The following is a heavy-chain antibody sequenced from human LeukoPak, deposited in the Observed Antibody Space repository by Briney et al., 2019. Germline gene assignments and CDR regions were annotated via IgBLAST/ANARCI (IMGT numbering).Heavy chain of an antibody. CDR1: GFTVSSNY. D-gene: IGHD4-17*01. CDR2: LYSGGST. Sequence: GRPLRLSCAASGFTVSSNYMSWVRQAPGKGLEWVSVLYSGGSTYYADSVKGRFTISRDNSKNTLYLQMNSLRAEDTAVYYCARMTTVTTLFDYWGQGTLVTVSS. CDR3: ARMTTVTTLFDY. J-gene: IGHJ4*02. V-gene: IGHV3-53*01.